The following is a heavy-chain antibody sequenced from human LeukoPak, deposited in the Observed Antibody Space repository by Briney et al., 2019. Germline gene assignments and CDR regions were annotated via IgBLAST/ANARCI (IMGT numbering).Heavy chain of an antibody. Sequence: ASVKVSCKASGYTFTGYFMHWVRQAPGQGLEWMGWIDPDSGGTNYAQVFQGRVTVTRDKSICTAYMELSSLRSDDTAVYYCARVHRAGGWTLALDPWGQGTLVTVSS. CDR2: IDPDSGGT. J-gene: IGHJ5*02. CDR3: ARVHRAGGWTLALDP. V-gene: IGHV1-2*02. CDR1: GYTFTGYF. D-gene: IGHD5-12*01.